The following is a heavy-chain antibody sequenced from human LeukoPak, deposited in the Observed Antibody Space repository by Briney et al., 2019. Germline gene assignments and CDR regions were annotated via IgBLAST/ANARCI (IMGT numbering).Heavy chain of an antibody. CDR2: ISRSSSKI. V-gene: IGHV3-11*06. D-gene: IGHD2-2*01. CDR1: GFTFSDYY. Sequence: GGSLRLSCAASGFTFSDYYMSWFRQAPGKGLEWVSYISRSSSKIRYADSVKGRFTISRDNAKNSLYLQMNSLRAEDTAVYYCARESAPVPAATDYWGQGALVTVSS. CDR3: ARESAPVPAATDY. J-gene: IGHJ4*02.